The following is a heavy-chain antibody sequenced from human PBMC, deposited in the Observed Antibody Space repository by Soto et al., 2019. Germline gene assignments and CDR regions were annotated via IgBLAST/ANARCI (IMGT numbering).Heavy chain of an antibody. CDR2: IHYGGGT. V-gene: IGHV4-59*01. CDR1: GGSMSSYY. Sequence: SETLSLTCTVSGGSMSSYYWTWIRQPPGKGLEWIGFIHYGGGTVYNPALRSRVTVTVETSKKQFSLNLSSVTAADTAVYYCVGESFYRLDYWGQGSLVTVSS. J-gene: IGHJ4*02. CDR3: VGESFYRLDY.